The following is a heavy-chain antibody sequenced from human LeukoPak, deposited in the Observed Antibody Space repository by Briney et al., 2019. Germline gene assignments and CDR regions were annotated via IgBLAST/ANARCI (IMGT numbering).Heavy chain of an antibody. D-gene: IGHD1-1*01. J-gene: IGHJ5*02. CDR3: ARQDAGNWFDP. Sequence: PSETLSLTCTVSGGSISSYYWSWIRQPPGKGLEWIGYIYTSGSTNYNPSLKSRVTISVDTSKNQFSLKLSSVTAADTAVYYCARQDAGNWFDPWGQGTLVTVSS. V-gene: IGHV4-4*09. CDR2: IYTSGST. CDR1: GGSISSYY.